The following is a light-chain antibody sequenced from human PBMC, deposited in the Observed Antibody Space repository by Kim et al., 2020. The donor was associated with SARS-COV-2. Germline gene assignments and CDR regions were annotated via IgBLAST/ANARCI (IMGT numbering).Light chain of an antibody. V-gene: IGLV3-1*01. Sequence: SYELTQPPSVSVSPGQTASITCSGDKLGDKYACWYQQRPGQSPVMVIYEDAKRPSGIPERFSGSNSGNTATLTISGTQVADEADYFCQAWDSNIVVFGGG. CDR3: QAWDSNIVV. J-gene: IGLJ3*02. CDR1: KLGDKY. CDR2: EDA.